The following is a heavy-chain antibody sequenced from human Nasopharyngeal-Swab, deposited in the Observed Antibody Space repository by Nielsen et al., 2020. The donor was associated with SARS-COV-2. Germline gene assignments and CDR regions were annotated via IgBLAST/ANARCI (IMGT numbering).Heavy chain of an antibody. V-gene: IGHV3-21*01. D-gene: IGHD6-13*01. J-gene: IGHJ6*02. CDR1: GFTFSSYS. Sequence: GESLKISCAASGFTFSSYSMNWVHQAPGKGLEWVSSISSSSSYIYYADSVKGRFTISRDNAKNSLYLQMNSLRAEDTAVYYCARDRQQGYYYGMDVWGQGTTVTVSS. CDR3: ARDRQQGYYYGMDV. CDR2: ISSSSSYI.